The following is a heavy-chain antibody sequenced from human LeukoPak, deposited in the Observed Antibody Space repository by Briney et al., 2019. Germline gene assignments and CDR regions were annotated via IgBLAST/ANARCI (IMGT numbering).Heavy chain of an antibody. Sequence: PGGSLRLSCAASGFTFSSYEMNWVRQAPGKGLEWVSYISSSGSTICYADSVKGRFTISRDNAKNSLYLQMNSLRAEDTAVYYCARKGCSSTSCYRYYYYGMDVWGKGTTVTVSS. CDR1: GFTFSSYE. CDR3: ARKGCSSTSCYRYYYYGMDV. CDR2: ISSSGSTI. V-gene: IGHV3-48*03. J-gene: IGHJ6*04. D-gene: IGHD2-2*01.